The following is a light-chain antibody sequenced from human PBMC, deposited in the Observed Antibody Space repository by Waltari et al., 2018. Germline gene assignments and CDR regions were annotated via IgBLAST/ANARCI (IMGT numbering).Light chain of an antibody. CDR1: QSVSST. CDR2: GAS. Sequence: EIVMTQSPATLSVSLGERATLSCRASQSVSSTLAWYQQRPGQAPRPLIYGASTRATGVPARFSGSGSGTEFTLTISSLQSEDFAIYYCQQYYNWLWTFGQGTKVEIK. J-gene: IGKJ1*01. CDR3: QQYYNWLWT. V-gene: IGKV3-15*01.